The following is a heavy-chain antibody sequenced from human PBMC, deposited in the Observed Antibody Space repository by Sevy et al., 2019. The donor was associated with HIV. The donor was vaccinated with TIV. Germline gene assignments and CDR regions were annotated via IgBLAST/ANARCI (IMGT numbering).Heavy chain of an antibody. CDR3: AKAGTTVTTGGYYFDY. D-gene: IGHD4-17*01. V-gene: IGHV3-23*01. CDR2: ISGSGGST. Sequence: GESLKISCAASGFTFSSYAMSWVRQAPGKGLEWVSAISGSGGSTYYADSVKGRFTISRDNSKNTLYLQMNSLRAEDTAVYYCAKAGTTVTTGGYYFDYWGQGTLVTVSS. CDR1: GFTFSSYA. J-gene: IGHJ4*02.